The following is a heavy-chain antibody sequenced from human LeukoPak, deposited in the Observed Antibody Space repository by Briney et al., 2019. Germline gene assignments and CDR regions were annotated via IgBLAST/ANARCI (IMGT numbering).Heavy chain of an antibody. CDR2: ISYDGSNK. J-gene: IGHJ4*02. CDR3: AKDYSSSGLDY. Sequence: GGSLRLSCAASGFTFSSYGVHWVRQAPGKGLEWVAVISYDGSNKYYADSVKGRFTISRDNSKNTLYLQMNSLRAEDTAVYYCAKDYSSSGLDYWGQGTLVTVSS. D-gene: IGHD6-6*01. V-gene: IGHV3-30*18. CDR1: GFTFSSYG.